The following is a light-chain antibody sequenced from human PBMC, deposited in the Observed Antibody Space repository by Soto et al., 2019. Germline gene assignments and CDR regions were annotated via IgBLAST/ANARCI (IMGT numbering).Light chain of an antibody. CDR2: EVS. V-gene: IGLV2-8*01. Sequence: QSALTQPPSASGPPGQSVTISCTGTSRDVGGYNYVSWYQQHPGKPPKLMIYEVSKRPSGVPDRFSGSKSGNTASLTVSGLQAEDEAHYYCSSYAGSKNFVFGGGTKLTVL. CDR3: SSYAGSKNFV. CDR1: SRDVGGYNY. J-gene: IGLJ2*01.